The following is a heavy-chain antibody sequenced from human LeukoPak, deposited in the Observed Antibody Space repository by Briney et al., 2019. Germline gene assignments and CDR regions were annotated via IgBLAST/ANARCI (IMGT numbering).Heavy chain of an antibody. CDR2: ISGSGGST. V-gene: IGHV3-23*01. CDR1: GFTFSSYG. Sequence: GRSLRLSCAASGFTFSSYGMHWVRQAPGKGLEWVSAISGSGGSTYYADSVKGRFTISRDNSKNTLYLQMNSLRAEDTAVYYCAKDRDIVVVPAAGFDYWGQGTLVTVSS. D-gene: IGHD2-2*01. CDR3: AKDRDIVVVPAAGFDY. J-gene: IGHJ4*02.